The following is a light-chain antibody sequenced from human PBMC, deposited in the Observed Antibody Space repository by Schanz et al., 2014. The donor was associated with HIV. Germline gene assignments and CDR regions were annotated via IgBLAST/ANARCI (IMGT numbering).Light chain of an antibody. CDR1: QTVSTY. J-gene: IGKJ4*01. CDR3: QYFGNSGGT. CDR2: GAS. V-gene: IGKV3-20*01. Sequence: EIVLTQSPATLSLSPGQRATLSCRASQTVSTYLAWYQQKPGQAPRLVIYGASRRATGIPDGFSGSGSGTDFTLIITRLEPEDFAVYYCQYFGNSGGTFGGGTKVEIK.